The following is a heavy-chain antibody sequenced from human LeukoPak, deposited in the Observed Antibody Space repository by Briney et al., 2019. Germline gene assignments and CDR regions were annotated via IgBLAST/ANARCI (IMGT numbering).Heavy chain of an antibody. D-gene: IGHD3-10*02. V-gene: IGHV3-21*01. CDR3: AELGITMIGGV. Sequence: PGGSLRLSCAASGFTFRNYNINWVRQAPGKGLEWVSSISSSSSYIYYADSVKGRFTISRDNAKNSLYLQMNSLRAEDTAVYYCAELGITMIGGVWGKGTTVTISS. J-gene: IGHJ6*04. CDR1: GFTFRNYN. CDR2: ISSSSSYI.